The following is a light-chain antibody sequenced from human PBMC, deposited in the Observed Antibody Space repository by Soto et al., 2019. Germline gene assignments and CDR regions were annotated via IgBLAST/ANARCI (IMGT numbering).Light chain of an antibody. CDR2: GAS. V-gene: IGKV3-20*01. CDR1: QSVSSN. CDR3: QQYGSSGT. Sequence: EIVMTQSPAALSVSRGERATLSCRASQSVSSNLAWYQQKPGQAPRLLIYGASNRATGIPDRFSGSGSGTDFTLTISRLGPEDFAVYYCQQYGSSGTFGQGTKVDI. J-gene: IGKJ1*01.